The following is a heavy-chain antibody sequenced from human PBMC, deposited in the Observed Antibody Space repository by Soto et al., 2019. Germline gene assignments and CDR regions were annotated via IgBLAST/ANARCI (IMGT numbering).Heavy chain of an antibody. Sequence: QVQLVESGGGVVQPGRSLRLSCAASGFTFSSYGMHWVRQAPGKGLEWVAVIWYDGSNKYYADSVKGRFTISRDNSKNTLYLQMNSLRAEDTAVYYCARDLEVTTFLDLWGRGTLVTVSS. V-gene: IGHV3-33*01. D-gene: IGHD4-4*01. CDR2: IWYDGSNK. CDR3: ARDLEVTTFLDL. CDR1: GFTFSSYG. J-gene: IGHJ2*01.